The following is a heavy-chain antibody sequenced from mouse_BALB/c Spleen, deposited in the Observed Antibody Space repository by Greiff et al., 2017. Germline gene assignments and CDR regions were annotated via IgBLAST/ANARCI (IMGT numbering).Heavy chain of an antibody. J-gene: IGHJ1*01. CDR3: ARRDWDWYFDV. Sequence: VQLQQSGPELMKPGASVKISCKASGYTFTDYYINWVKQKPGQGLEWIGWIYPGSGNTKYNEKFKGKATLTVDTSSSTAYMQLSSLTSEDTAVYFCARRDWDWYFDVWGAGTTVTVSS. CDR1: GYTFTDYY. CDR2: IYPGSGNT. D-gene: IGHD4-1*01. V-gene: IGHV1-84*02.